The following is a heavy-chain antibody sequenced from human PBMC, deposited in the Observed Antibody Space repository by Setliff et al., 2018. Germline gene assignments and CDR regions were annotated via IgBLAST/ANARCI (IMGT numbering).Heavy chain of an antibody. Sequence: SETLSLTCAVYGGSFSGHYWSWIRQPPGKGLEWIGEINHSGSTNYNPSLKSRVTISVDTSKNQFSLKLSSVTAADTAVYYCARGITGNYNFWSGYYNYYYYYMDVWGKGTTVTVSS. CDR2: INHSGST. CDR1: GGSFSGHY. J-gene: IGHJ6*03. D-gene: IGHD3-3*01. CDR3: ARGITGNYNFWSGYYNYYYYYMDV. V-gene: IGHV4-34*01.